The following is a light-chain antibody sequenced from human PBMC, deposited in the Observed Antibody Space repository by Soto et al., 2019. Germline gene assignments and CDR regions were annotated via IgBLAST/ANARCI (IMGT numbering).Light chain of an antibody. J-gene: IGKJ4*01. CDR3: QQYGSSPLT. CDR1: QSVSSSY. V-gene: IGKV3-20*01. Sequence: ESVLTQSPGTLSLSPGERDTLSCRASQSVSSSYLAWYQQKHGQAPRXXIYGASSRATGIPDRFSGSGSGTDLTITISRLEPEDFEVYDGQQYGSSPLTFGGGTKVDIK. CDR2: GAS.